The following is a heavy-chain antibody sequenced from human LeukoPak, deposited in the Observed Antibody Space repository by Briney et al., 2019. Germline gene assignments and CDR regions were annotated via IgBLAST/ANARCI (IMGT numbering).Heavy chain of an antibody. CDR2: IIPILGIA. V-gene: IGHV1-69*04. CDR1: GGTFSSYA. Sequence: GASVKVSCKASGGTFSSYAISWVRQAPGQGLEWMGRIIPILGIANYAQKFQGRVTITADKSTSTAYMELSSLRSEDTAVYYCASLDTAKVETGKYYFDYWGQGTLVTVSS. CDR3: ASLDTAKVETGKYYFDY. J-gene: IGHJ4*02. D-gene: IGHD5-18*01.